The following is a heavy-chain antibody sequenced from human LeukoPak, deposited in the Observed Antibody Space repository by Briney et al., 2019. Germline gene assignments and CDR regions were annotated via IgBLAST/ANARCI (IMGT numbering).Heavy chain of an antibody. CDR2: IYYSGST. CDR1: GGSISSSSYY. D-gene: IGHD3-22*01. Sequence: SETLSLTCTVSGGSISSSSYYWGWIRQPPGKGLEWIGSIYYSGSTYYNPSLKSRVTISVDTSKNQFSLKLSSVTAADTAVYYCASLPLTSYDSSGYHTGGFDYWGQGTLVTVSS. CDR3: ASLPLTSYDSSGYHTGGFDY. J-gene: IGHJ4*02. V-gene: IGHV4-39*07.